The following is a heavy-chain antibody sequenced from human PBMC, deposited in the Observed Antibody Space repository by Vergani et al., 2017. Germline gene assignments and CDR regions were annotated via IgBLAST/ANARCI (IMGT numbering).Heavy chain of an antibody. J-gene: IGHJ2*01. Sequence: QVQLQESGPGLVKPSQTLSLTCTVSGGSISSGSYYWSWIRQPAGKGLEWIGRIYYSGSTNYNPSLKSRVTISVDTSKNQFSLKLRSVTAADTAVYYCARDSPWYFDLWGRGTLVTVSS. CDR1: GGSISSGSYY. V-gene: IGHV4-61*02. CDR3: ARDSPWYFDL. CDR2: IYYSGST.